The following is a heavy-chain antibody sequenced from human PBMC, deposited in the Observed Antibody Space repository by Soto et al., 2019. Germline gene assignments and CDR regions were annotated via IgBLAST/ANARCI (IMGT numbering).Heavy chain of an antibody. J-gene: IGHJ6*02. CDR1: GGSIKSGGHS. Sequence: SETLSLTCAVSGGSIKSGGHSWSWIRQSPGKGLEWIGIIYETGNTFYNPSLKSRVTISVDTSKNQFSLKLSSVTAADTAVYYCAREIVGATSPYYYGRDVGGQGTTVTSP. D-gene: IGHD1-26*01. CDR2: IYETGNT. V-gene: IGHV4-30-2*06. CDR3: AREIVGATSPYYYGRDV.